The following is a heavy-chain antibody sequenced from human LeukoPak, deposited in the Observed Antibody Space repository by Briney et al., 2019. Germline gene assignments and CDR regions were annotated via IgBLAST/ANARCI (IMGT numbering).Heavy chain of an antibody. CDR2: MKQDGSEK. CDR3: ARDPSRRYTYGFGDS. CDR1: GFTFRWYW. Sequence: PGGSLRLSCAASGFTFRWYWMNWFRQPPGKGLEWVANMKQDGSEKYYVDSVKGRFTISRDNAKNSLYLRMDSLRAEDTAVYYCARDPSRRYTYGFGDSWGQGTLVTVSS. V-gene: IGHV3-7*01. D-gene: IGHD5-18*01. J-gene: IGHJ4*02.